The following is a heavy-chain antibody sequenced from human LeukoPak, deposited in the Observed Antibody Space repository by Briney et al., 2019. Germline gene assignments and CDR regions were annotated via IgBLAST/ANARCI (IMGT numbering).Heavy chain of an antibody. V-gene: IGHV3-20*04. CDR3: ARSIGYSSSWSPI. D-gene: IGHD6-13*01. J-gene: IGHJ3*02. CDR1: GLTFRSYE. Sequence: GGSLRLFCAACGLTFRSYEMQWVRQARGKGLEWVSGINWDGGSTGYAYSVKGRFTITRDNAKNSLYLQMNSLRAEDTALYYCARSIGYSSSWSPIWGQGTMVTVSS. CDR2: INWDGGST.